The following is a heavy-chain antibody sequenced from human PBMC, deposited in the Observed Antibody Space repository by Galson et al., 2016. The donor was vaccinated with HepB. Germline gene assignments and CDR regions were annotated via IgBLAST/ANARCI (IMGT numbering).Heavy chain of an antibody. V-gene: IGHV3-23*01. CDR2: ISDSGGST. J-gene: IGHJ4*02. Sequence: SLRLSCAVSGFTFSTYSMNWVRQAPGKGLEWVSTISDSGGSTYSADSVKGRFTISRDNSKNTLYLQMKSLRAEDTAIYYCAKGPDFWSGYYHFDYWGQGTLVTVSS. CDR1: GFTFSTYS. CDR3: AKGPDFWSGYYHFDY. D-gene: IGHD3-3*01.